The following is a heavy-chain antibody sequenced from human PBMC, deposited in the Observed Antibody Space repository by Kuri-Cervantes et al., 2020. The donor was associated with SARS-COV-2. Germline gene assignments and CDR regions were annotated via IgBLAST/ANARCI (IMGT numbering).Heavy chain of an antibody. D-gene: IGHD1-26*01. J-gene: IGHJ4*02. CDR3: ARPSLNTGSYFPD. Sequence: GESLKSSCAASGFTFSRYWMGWVRQAPGKGLEWVANIDQDGYEKYFVDSVKGRFSISRDNAKNSLFLQMNSLRAEDTAIYFCARPSLNTGSYFPDWGQGTLVTVSS. CDR2: IDQDGYEK. V-gene: IGHV3-7*03. CDR1: GFTFSRYW.